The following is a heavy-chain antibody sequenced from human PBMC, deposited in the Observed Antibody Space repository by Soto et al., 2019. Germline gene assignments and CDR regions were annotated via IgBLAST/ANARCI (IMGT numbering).Heavy chain of an antibody. CDR3: ATTSRLLWFGIDY. Sequence: QLQLQESGRGLLKPSETLALTYTVSGGSISSSSYYWGWIRQPPGKGLEWIGSIYYSGSTYYNPSLKSRVTISVDTSKNQFSLKLSSVTAADTAVYYCATTSRLLWFGIDYWGQGTLVTVSS. CDR1: GGSISSSSYY. D-gene: IGHD3-10*01. V-gene: IGHV4-39*01. CDR2: IYYSGST. J-gene: IGHJ4*02.